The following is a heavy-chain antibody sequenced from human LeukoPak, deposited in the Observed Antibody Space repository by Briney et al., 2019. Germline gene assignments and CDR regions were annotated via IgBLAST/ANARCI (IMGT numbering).Heavy chain of an antibody. CDR1: GGSISSGGYY. V-gene: IGHV4-39*07. CDR3: ARGLMTTVTTGYGMDV. CDR2: VSYSGST. Sequence: SETLSLTCTVSGGSISSGGYYWSWIRQPPGKGLEWIGSVSYSGSTYYNPSLKSRVTISVDTSKNQFSLKLSSVTAADTAVYYCARGLMTTVTTGYGMDVWGQGTTVTVSS. D-gene: IGHD4-17*01. J-gene: IGHJ6*02.